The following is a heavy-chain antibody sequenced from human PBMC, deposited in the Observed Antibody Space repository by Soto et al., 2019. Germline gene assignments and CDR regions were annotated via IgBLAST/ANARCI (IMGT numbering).Heavy chain of an antibody. CDR3: AKGLPERRSAYYRYNWFDP. CDR2: ISGSGGST. D-gene: IGHD3-3*01. J-gene: IGHJ5*02. CDR1: GFTFSSYA. Sequence: EVQLLESGGGSVQPGKSLRLSCAASGFTFSSYAMSWVRQAPGKGLEWVSAISGSGGSTYYADSVKGRFTISRDNSKNTLYLQMNNLRAEDTAVYYCAKGLPERRSAYYRYNWFDPWGQGTLVTVSS. V-gene: IGHV3-23*01.